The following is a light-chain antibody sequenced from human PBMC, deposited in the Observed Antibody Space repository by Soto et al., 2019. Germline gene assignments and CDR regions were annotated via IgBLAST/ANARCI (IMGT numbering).Light chain of an antibody. V-gene: IGKV3-20*01. CDR3: QRYGSSPRFT. J-gene: IGKJ3*01. CDR1: QSVSSSY. CDR2: GAS. Sequence: EIVLTQSPGTLSLSPGERATLSCRASQSVSSSYLAWYQQKPGQAPRLLIYGASSRATGIPDRFSGSGSGTDFPLTISSLEPEDVAVYYCQRYGSSPRFTFGPGTKVDIK.